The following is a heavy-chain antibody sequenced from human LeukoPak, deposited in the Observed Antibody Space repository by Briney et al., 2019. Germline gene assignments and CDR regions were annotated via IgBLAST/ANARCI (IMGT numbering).Heavy chain of an antibody. Sequence: SETLSLTCAVYGGSFSGYYWSWIRQPPGKGLEWIGEINHSGSTNYNPSLKSRVTISVDTSKNQFSLKLSSVTTADTAVYYCARLGSGLDYWGQGTLVTVSS. D-gene: IGHD3-22*01. CDR1: GGSFSGYY. CDR3: ARLGSGLDY. V-gene: IGHV4-34*01. J-gene: IGHJ4*02. CDR2: INHSGST.